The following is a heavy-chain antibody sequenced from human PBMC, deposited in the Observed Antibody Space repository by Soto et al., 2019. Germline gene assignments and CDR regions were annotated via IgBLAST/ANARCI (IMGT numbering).Heavy chain of an antibody. CDR3: ARGYDVVRVPVAIRVGYFDH. Sequence: LRLSCTDSGFTFSSHTMNWVRQAPGNVLEWVSSISATGSDIYYGDSVMGRFTISRDNAKNSLYLQLNNLRVEDTAVYYCARGYDVVRVPVAIRVGYFDHWGQGTVVTVSS. D-gene: IGHD3-16*01. CDR2: ISATGSDI. J-gene: IGHJ4*02. CDR1: GFTFSSHT. V-gene: IGHV3-21*01.